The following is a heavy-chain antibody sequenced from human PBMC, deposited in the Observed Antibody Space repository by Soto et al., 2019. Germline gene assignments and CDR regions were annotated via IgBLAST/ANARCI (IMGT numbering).Heavy chain of an antibody. V-gene: IGHV3-11*01. CDR2: ISSSDTII. Sequence: GGSLRLSCAASGFTFSDYYMSWIRQAPGKGLEWVSYISSSDTIIYYADSVKGRFTISRDNAKNSLYLQMNSLRAEDTAVYYCARDLGYYDSSGYFDYWGQGTLVTVS. CDR1: GFTFSDYY. D-gene: IGHD3-22*01. J-gene: IGHJ4*02. CDR3: ARDLGYYDSSGYFDY.